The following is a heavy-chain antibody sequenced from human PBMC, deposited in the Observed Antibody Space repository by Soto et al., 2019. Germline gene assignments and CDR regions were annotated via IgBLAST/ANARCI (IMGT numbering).Heavy chain of an antibody. Sequence: QVPLVQSGAEVKKPGASVKVSCKASGYTFTSYDINWVRQATGQGLEWMGWMNPNSGNTGYAQKFQGRVTMTRNTSISTAYMELSSLRSEDTAVYYCARNGGSWYRKYYYYMDVWGKGTTVTVSS. CDR1: GYTFTSYD. CDR2: MNPNSGNT. D-gene: IGHD6-13*01. CDR3: ARNGGSWYRKYYYYMDV. V-gene: IGHV1-8*01. J-gene: IGHJ6*03.